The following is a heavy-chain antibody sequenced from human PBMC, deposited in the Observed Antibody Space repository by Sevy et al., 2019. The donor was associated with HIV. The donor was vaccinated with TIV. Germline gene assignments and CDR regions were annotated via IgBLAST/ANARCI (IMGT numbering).Heavy chain of an antibody. J-gene: IGHJ3*02. CDR1: GFTFSNYA. CDR2: ISSNGGST. CDR3: GKVDTAMVTGAFDI. D-gene: IGHD5-18*01. Sequence: GGSLRLSCAASGFTFSNYAMSWVRQAPGKGLEYVSAISSNGGSTYYADSVKGRFTISRDNSKNTLYLQMSSLRAEDTAVYYCGKVDTAMVTGAFDIWGQGTMVTVSS. V-gene: IGHV3-64D*06.